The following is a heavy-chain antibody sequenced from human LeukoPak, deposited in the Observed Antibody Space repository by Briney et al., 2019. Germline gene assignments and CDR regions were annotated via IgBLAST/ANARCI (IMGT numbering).Heavy chain of an antibody. J-gene: IGHJ3*02. D-gene: IGHD4-11*01. CDR3: AREFSKVGDYSNYKYHDAFDI. CDR2: IYYSGST. V-gene: IGHV4-61*08. CDR1: GGSISSGDYY. Sequence: SETLSLTCTVSGGSISSGDYYWSWIRQPPGKGLEWIGYIYYSGSTNYNPSLKSRVTISVDTSKNQFSLKLSSVTAADTAVYYCAREFSKVGDYSNYKYHDAFDIWGQGTMVTVSS.